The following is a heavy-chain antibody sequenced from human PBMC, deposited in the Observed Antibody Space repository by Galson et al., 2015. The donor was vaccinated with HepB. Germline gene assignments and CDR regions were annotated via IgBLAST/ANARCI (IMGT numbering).Heavy chain of an antibody. CDR1: GYTFANYW. CDR3: AGRERSCFDGNCDFYWFDS. J-gene: IGHJ5*01. CDR2: IYPGDFDT. Sequence: QSGAEVKKPGESLKISCKASGYTFANYWIGWVRQMPGKGLEWMGIIYPGDFDTRYSPSFQGRVSMSADKSITTVYLQWSSLKASDTAIYYCAGRERSCFDGNCDFYWFDSWGQGTLVTVSS. V-gene: IGHV5-51*01. D-gene: IGHD2-21*01.